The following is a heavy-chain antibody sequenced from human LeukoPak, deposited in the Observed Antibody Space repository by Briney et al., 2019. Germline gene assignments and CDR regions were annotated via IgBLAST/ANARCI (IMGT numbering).Heavy chain of an antibody. CDR3: ARTPNYGDYGSFGDY. Sequence: ASVKVSCKASGGTFSSYAISWVRQAPGQGLEWMGIINPSGGSTSYAQKFQGRVTMTRDTSTSTVYMELSSLRSEDTAVYYCARTPNYGDYGSFGDYWGQGTLVTVSS. J-gene: IGHJ4*02. D-gene: IGHD4-17*01. CDR1: GGTFSSYA. CDR2: INPSGGST. V-gene: IGHV1-46*01.